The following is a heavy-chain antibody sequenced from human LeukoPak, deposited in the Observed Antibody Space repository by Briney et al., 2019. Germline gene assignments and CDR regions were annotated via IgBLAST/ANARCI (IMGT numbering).Heavy chain of an antibody. CDR3: ARDSSIAARPYYYYYMDV. J-gene: IGHJ6*03. CDR1: GFTFSSYS. D-gene: IGHD6-6*01. V-gene: IGHV3-48*01. Sequence: GGSLRLSCAASGFTFSSYSMNWVRQAPGKGLEWVSYISSSSSTIYYADSVKGRFTISRDNAKNSLYLQMNSLRAEDTAVYYCARDSSIAARPYYYYYMDVWGKGTTVTVSS. CDR2: ISSSSSTI.